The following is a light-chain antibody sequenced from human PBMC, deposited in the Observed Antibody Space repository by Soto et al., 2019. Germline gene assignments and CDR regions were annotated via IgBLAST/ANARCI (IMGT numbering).Light chain of an antibody. CDR2: DAS. Sequence: EIVLTQSPATLSLSPGERAILSCRASQSVSSYLAWYQQKPGQAPRLLIYDASNRATGIPARFSGSGSGTDFTLTISSLEPEDFAVYYCQQRSNWPRGVTFGQGTKLEIK. CDR1: QSVSSY. J-gene: IGKJ2*01. CDR3: QQRSNWPRGVT. V-gene: IGKV3-11*01.